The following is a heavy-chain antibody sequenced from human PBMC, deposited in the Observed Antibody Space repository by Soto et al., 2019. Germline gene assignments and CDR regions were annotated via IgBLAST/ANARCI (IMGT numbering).Heavy chain of an antibody. D-gene: IGHD2-21*02. V-gene: IGHV4-30-4*01. CDR3: AREDDGGDRDYYGLDV. CDR2: VHYSGSV. Sequence: PSETLSLTCTVSGGSISFDHYHWTWIRQPPGKGLEWIGYVHYSGSVIYNPSLQSRVSISVDTSKNQFSLKLCSVTAADTAVYFCAREDDGGDRDYYGLDVWGQGTTVTVSS. J-gene: IGHJ6*02. CDR1: GGSISFDHYH.